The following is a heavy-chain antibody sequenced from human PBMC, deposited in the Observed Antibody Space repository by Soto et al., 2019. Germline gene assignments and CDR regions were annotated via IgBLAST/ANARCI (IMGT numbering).Heavy chain of an antibody. J-gene: IGHJ4*02. CDR1: GFTFSTYW. CDR3: ARDQGYCSGGSCYVAGY. Sequence: EVQLVESGGGLVQPGGSLRLSCAASGFTFSTYWMHWVRQAPGKGLVWVSRINSDGSTTDYAESVRGRFTISRDNAKNTLYLQMNSLGAEDTAVYYCARDQGYCSGGSCYVAGYWGQGTLVTVSS. V-gene: IGHV3-74*01. CDR2: INSDGSTT. D-gene: IGHD2-15*01.